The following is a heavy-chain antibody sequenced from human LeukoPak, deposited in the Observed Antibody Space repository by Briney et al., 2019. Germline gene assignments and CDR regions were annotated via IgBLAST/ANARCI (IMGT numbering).Heavy chain of an antibody. CDR2: IYWDDDK. Sequence: SGPTLVKPTQALTLTCTFSGFSLSTSGVGVGWIRQPPGKALEWLALIYWDDDKRYSPSLKSRLTITKDTSKNQVVLTMTNMDPVDTGTYYCAHSMGYYDSSGFQHYFDYWGQGTLVTVSS. V-gene: IGHV2-5*02. CDR3: AHSMGYYDSSGFQHYFDY. CDR1: GFSLSTSGVG. J-gene: IGHJ4*02. D-gene: IGHD3-22*01.